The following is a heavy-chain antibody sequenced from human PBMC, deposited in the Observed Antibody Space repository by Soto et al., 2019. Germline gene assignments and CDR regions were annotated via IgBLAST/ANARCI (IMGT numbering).Heavy chain of an antibody. V-gene: IGHV1-2*02. J-gene: IGHJ6*02. D-gene: IGHD2-2*01. Sequence: QVQLVQSGADVKTPGASVRVSCKASGYTFTGYYVHWVREAPGQGLGWMGWINPETGGTSYAQKFQGRVTLSRDTSINTAYLELGRLRFVDAAVYFCARERYQVISDGMDVWGQGTTVTVSS. CDR3: ARERYQVISDGMDV. CDR2: INPETGGT. CDR1: GYTFTGYY.